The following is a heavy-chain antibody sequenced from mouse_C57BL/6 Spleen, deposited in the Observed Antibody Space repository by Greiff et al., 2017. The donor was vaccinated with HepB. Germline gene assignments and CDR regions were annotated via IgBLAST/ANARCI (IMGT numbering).Heavy chain of an antibody. CDR1: GYTFTSYW. CDR2: IDPSDSYT. CDR3: ARSRYYGSSSAWFAY. V-gene: IGHV1-59*01. J-gene: IGHJ3*01. Sequence: QVQLQQPGAELVRPGTSVKLSCKASGYTFTSYWMHWVKQRPGQGLEWIGVIDPSDSYTNYNQKFKGKATLTVDTSSSTAYMQLSSLTSEDSAVYYCARSRYYGSSSAWFAYWGQGTLVTVSA. D-gene: IGHD1-1*01.